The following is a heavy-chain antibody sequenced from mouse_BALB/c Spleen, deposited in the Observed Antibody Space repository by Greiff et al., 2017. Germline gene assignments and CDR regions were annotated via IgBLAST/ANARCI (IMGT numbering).Heavy chain of an antibody. V-gene: IGHV1S127*01. Sequence: VQLQQSGPQLVRPGASVKISCKASGYSFTSYWMHWVKQRPGQGLEWIGMIDPSDSETRLNQKFKDKATLTVDKSSSTAYMQLSSPTSEDSAVYYCARGGNYEYFDVWGAGTTVTVSS. CDR3: ARGGNYEYFDV. CDR2: IDPSDSET. D-gene: IGHD2-1*01. J-gene: IGHJ1*01. CDR1: GYSFTSYW.